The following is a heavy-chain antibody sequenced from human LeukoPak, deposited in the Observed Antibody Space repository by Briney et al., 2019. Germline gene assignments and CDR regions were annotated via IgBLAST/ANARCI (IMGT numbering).Heavy chain of an antibody. J-gene: IGHJ4*02. Sequence: SETLSLTCAVYGGSFSGYYWSWIRQPPGEGLEWIGEINHSGSTNYNPSLKSRVTISVDTSKNQFSLKLSSVTAADTAVYYCARHPLYSGSYFHYWGQGTLVTVSA. D-gene: IGHD1-26*01. CDR3: ARHPLYSGSYFHY. CDR2: INHSGST. V-gene: IGHV4-34*01. CDR1: GGSFSGYY.